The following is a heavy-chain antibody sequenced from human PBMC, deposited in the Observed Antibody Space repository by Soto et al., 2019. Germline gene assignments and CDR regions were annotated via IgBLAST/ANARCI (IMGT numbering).Heavy chain of an antibody. Sequence: PGGSLRLSCAASGFTVSSYHMSWVRQAPGKGLEWISVIYSAGSADFADSVKGRFTISRDNSKNTLYLQMSSLRAEDTAVYYCARLGGSYAVPHFDYWGQGTLVTVSS. J-gene: IGHJ4*02. V-gene: IGHV3-66*04. CDR3: ARLGGSYAVPHFDY. CDR1: GFTVSSYH. D-gene: IGHD1-26*01. CDR2: IYSAGSA.